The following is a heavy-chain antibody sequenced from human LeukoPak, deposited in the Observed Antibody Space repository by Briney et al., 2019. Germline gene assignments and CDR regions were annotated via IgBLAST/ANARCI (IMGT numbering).Heavy chain of an antibody. CDR3: ATGSGSYYGLYDY. Sequence: SETLSLTCTVSGVSIGSYYWSWIRQPPGKGLEWIGYIYYSGSTNYNPSLKSRVTISVDTSKNQFSLKLSSVTAADTAVYYCATGSGSYYGLYDYWGQGTLVTVSS. J-gene: IGHJ4*02. D-gene: IGHD1-26*01. CDR1: GVSIGSYY. CDR2: IYYSGST. V-gene: IGHV4-59*01.